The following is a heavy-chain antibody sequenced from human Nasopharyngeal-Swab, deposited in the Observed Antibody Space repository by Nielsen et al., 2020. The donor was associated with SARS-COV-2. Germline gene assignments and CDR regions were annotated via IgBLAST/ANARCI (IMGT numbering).Heavy chain of an antibody. CDR2: LWSDDWTT. D-gene: IGHD4-23*01. V-gene: IGHV3-33*01. Sequence: GGSLRLSCAASGFTFRNYAMHWVRQAPDKGLEWVAVLWSDDWTTYYAYSVKGRFTISRDNSKNTLYLGMNSVTAEDTAMYYCARGSYGDKSDFDSWGQGTLVTVSS. J-gene: IGHJ4*02. CDR3: ARGSYGDKSDFDS. CDR1: GFTFRNYA.